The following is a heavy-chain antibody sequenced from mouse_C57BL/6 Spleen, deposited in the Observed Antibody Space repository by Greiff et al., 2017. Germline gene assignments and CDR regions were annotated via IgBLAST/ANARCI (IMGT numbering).Heavy chain of an antibody. J-gene: IGHJ4*01. V-gene: IGHV1-52*01. D-gene: IGHD1-1*01. CDR1: GYTFTSYW. CDR2: IDPSVSET. CDR3: ARHYYGSSSYAMDY. Sequence: VQLQQPGAELVRPGSSVKLSCKASGYTFTSYWMHWVKQRPIQGLEWIGNIDPSVSETHYNQKFKDKATLTVDKSSSTAYMQLRSLTSEDSAVYYCARHYYGSSSYAMDYWGQGTSVTVSS.